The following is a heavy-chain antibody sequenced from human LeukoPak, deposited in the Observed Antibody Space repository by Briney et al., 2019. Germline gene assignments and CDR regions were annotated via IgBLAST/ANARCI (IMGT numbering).Heavy chain of an antibody. CDR3: ARERYCSGGSCYSDAFDI. Sequence: ASVKVSCKASGYTLTGYYMHWVRQAPGQGLEWMGWINPNSGGTNYAQKFQGRVTMTRDTSISTAYMELSRLRSDDTAVYYCARERYCSGGSCYSDAFDIWGQGTMVTVSS. CDR1: GYTLTGYY. D-gene: IGHD2-15*01. J-gene: IGHJ3*02. V-gene: IGHV1-2*02. CDR2: INPNSGGT.